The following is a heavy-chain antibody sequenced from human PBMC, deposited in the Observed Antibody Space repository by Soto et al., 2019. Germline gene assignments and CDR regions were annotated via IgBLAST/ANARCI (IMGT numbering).Heavy chain of an antibody. Sequence: ASVKVSCKASGGTFSSYAISWVRQAPGQGLEWMGGIIPIFGTANYAQKFQGRVTITADESTSTAYMELSSLRSEDTAVYYCARGRGITIFGVVSSAFGSGRDPSGYYYGMDVWGQGTTVTVSS. CDR3: ARGRGITIFGVVSSAFGSGRDPSGYYYGMDV. CDR1: GGTFSSYA. V-gene: IGHV1-69*13. CDR2: IIPIFGTA. J-gene: IGHJ6*02. D-gene: IGHD3-3*01.